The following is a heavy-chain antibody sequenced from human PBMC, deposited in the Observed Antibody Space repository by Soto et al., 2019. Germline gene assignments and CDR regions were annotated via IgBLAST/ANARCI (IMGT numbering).Heavy chain of an antibody. D-gene: IGHD5-12*01. CDR1: GFSFSTYD. CDR3: ARVIYGGWSTIKDYYYYAMDV. CDR2: ISGGSSRI. Sequence: GGSLRLSCAASGFSFSTYDMNWVRQAPGKGLEWVSYISGGSSRIFYADSVKGRFTISRDNAKNSLYLQMNSLRDEDTGVYYCARVIYGGWSTIKDYYYYAMDVWGQGTTVTVSS. J-gene: IGHJ6*02. V-gene: IGHV3-48*02.